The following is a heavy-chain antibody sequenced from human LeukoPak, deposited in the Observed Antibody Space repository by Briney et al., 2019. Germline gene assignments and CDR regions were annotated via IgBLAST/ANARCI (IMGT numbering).Heavy chain of an antibody. Sequence: SETLSLTCSVSDDSITMYYWTWIRQPLGKGLEWIGYVVHTGSTNFNPSLNGRVRISRDTTNNLFSLRLRSVTAADTAVYCARGRVSSSTWYSTYYYYFYMDVWGKGTTVTVSS. J-gene: IGHJ6*03. CDR2: VVHTGST. D-gene: IGHD1-1*01. V-gene: IGHV4-59*01. CDR1: DDSITMYY. CDR3: ARGRVSSSTWYSTYYYYFYMDV.